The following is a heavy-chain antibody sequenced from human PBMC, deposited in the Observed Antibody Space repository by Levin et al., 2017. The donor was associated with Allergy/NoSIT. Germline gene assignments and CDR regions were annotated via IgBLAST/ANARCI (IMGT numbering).Heavy chain of an antibody. V-gene: IGHV3-23*01. Sequence: GASVKVSCVASEFSFSTFGMSWVRQAPGKGLEWVAGISGGGSSTYYADSVKGRFTISRDNSNNTLWLQMNRLRAEDTAVYYCVRVHLSVAVRRWFDPWGQGTRVTVSS. D-gene: IGHD6-6*01. CDR1: EFSFSTFG. CDR3: VRVHLSVAVRRWFDP. J-gene: IGHJ5*02. CDR2: ISGGGSST.